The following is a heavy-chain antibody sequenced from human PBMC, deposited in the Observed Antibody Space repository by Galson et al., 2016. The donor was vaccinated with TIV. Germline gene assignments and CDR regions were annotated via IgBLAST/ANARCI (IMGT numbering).Heavy chain of an antibody. CDR3: VRSGTYYYDSSGDN. D-gene: IGHD3-22*01. V-gene: IGHV1-69*04. J-gene: IGHJ3*01. CDR1: GGTFNNYA. CDR2: IIPLFGIV. Sequence: SVKVSCKASGGTFNNYAVSWVRQAPGQGLEWMGRIIPLFGIVSYAQRFQGRVAIIADKSTGTTYMELSSLRSEDTAVYYCVRSGTYYYDSSGDNWGRGTMVIVSS.